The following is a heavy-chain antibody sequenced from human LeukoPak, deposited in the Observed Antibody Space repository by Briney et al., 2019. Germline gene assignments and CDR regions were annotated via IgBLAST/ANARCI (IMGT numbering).Heavy chain of an antibody. D-gene: IGHD6-13*01. CDR1: GGSFSGYY. CDR2: INHSGST. CDR3: ARGSGNSWSERPYFDY. V-gene: IGHV4-34*01. Sequence: PSETLSLTCAVYGGSFSGYYWSWIRQPPGKGLEWIGEINHSGSTNYNPSLKSRVTISVDTSKNQFSLKLSSVTAADTAVYYCARGSGNSWSERPYFDYWGPGTLVTASS. J-gene: IGHJ4*02.